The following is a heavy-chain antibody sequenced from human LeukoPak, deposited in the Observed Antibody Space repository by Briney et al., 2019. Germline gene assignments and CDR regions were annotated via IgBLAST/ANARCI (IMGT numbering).Heavy chain of an antibody. Sequence: GGSLRLSCAASGFTFSSYAMSWVRQAPGKGLEWVSAISGSGGSTYYADSVKGRFTISRDNSKNTLYLQMNSLRAEDTAVYYCARASDYGDYGFDYWGQGTLVTVSS. CDR2: ISGSGGST. CDR3: ARASDYGDYGFDY. J-gene: IGHJ4*02. D-gene: IGHD4-17*01. CDR1: GFTFSSYA. V-gene: IGHV3-23*01.